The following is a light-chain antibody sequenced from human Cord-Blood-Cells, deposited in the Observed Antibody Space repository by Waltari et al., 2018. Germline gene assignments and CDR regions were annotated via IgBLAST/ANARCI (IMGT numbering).Light chain of an antibody. CDR2: GSS. CDR3: QQYNNWPPSYT. Sequence: EIVMTQSPATLSVSPGERATLSCRASQSVSSNLAWYQQKPGQAPRLLIYGSSTRATGIPARFSVSGSETEFTLTISSLQSEDFAVYYCQQYNNWPPSYTFGQGTKLEIK. J-gene: IGKJ2*01. V-gene: IGKV3-15*01. CDR1: QSVSSN.